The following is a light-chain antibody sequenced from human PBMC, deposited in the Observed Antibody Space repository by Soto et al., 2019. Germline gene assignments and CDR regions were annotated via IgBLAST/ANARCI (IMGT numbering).Light chain of an antibody. V-gene: IGLV2-18*01. CDR3: SLYTSSSTYV. CDR1: SSDVGSYNR. CDR2: EVS. J-gene: IGLJ1*01. Sequence: QSVLTQPPSVSGSPGQAVTISCTGTSSDVGSYNRVSWYQQPPRTAPKAMIYEVSNRPSGVPDRFSGSKSGNTASLTISGLQAEDEADYYCSLYTSSSTYVFGTGTWSPS.